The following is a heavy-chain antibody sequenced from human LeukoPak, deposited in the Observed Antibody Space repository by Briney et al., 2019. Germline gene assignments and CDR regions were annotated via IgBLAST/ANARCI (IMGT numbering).Heavy chain of an antibody. Sequence: ASVKVSCKASGYTFTSYGISWVRQAPGQGLEWMGWISAYNGNTNYVQKLQGRVTMTTDTSTSTAYMELRSLRSDDTAVYYCARDKGSSGSYEGHRVFDYWGQGTLVTVSS. CDR2: ISAYNGNT. J-gene: IGHJ4*02. V-gene: IGHV1-18*01. D-gene: IGHD1-26*01. CDR1: GYTFTSYG. CDR3: ARDKGSSGSYEGHRVFDY.